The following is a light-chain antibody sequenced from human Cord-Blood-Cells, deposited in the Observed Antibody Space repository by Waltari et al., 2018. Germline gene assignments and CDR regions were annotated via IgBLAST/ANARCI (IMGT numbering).Light chain of an antibody. CDR3: QQYDNLLT. CDR2: DAS. V-gene: IGKV1-33*01. J-gene: IGKJ3*01. CDR1: QDISNY. Sequence: DIQMTQSASSLSASVGDRVTITCQASQDISNYLNWYQQKPGKAPKLLIYDASNLETGVPSRFSGSGSGTDFTFTSSSLQPEDIATYYCQQYDNLLTFGPGTKVDIK.